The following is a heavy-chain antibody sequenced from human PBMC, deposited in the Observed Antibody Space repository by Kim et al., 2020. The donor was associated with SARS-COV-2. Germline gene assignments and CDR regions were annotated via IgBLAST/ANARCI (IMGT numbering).Heavy chain of an antibody. D-gene: IGHD3-9*01. CDR3: ARDPQFDILSGYYSD. Sequence: GGSLRLSCAASGFTFSDHYMTWIRQAPGKGLEWISHIDTTKNYADYADSAKGRFTISRDNAKRSLYLHMNSLRVEDTAIYYCARDPQFDILSGYYSDWGQGTLVTVSS. CDR1: GFTFSDHY. V-gene: IGHV3-11*05. J-gene: IGHJ4*02. CDR2: IDTTKNYA.